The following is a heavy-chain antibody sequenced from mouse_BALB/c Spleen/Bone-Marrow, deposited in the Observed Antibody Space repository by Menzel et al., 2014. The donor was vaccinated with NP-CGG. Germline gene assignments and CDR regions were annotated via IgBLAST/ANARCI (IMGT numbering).Heavy chain of an antibody. CDR3: ARGGLRDYFAY. V-gene: IGHV5-17*02. Sequence: EVQLVESGGGLVQPGGSRKLSCAASGFTFSSFGMHWVRQAPEKGLEWVAYISSGGSSIYFADAMKGRLTISRDNPKNTLFLQLTSLRSEDTAIYYCARGGLRDYFAYWGQGTTLTVSS. J-gene: IGHJ2*01. D-gene: IGHD2-2*01. CDR2: ISSGGSSI. CDR1: GFTFSSFG.